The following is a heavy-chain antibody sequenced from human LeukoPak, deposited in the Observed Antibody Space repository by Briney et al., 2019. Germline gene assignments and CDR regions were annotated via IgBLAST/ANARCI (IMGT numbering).Heavy chain of an antibody. Sequence: SETLSLTCTVSGGSISSYYWSWTRQPPGKGLEWIGYISYSGSTNYSPSLKGRVTISVDTSKNHFSLNLTSVTAADTAVYYCARTTTTFDDWGQGTLVTVSS. J-gene: IGHJ4*02. CDR2: ISYSGST. CDR1: GGSISSYY. D-gene: IGHD4-11*01. V-gene: IGHV4-59*01. CDR3: ARTTTTFDD.